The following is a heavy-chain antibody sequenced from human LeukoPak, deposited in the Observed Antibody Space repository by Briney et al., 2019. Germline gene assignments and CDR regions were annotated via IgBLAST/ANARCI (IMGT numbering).Heavy chain of an antibody. V-gene: IGHV4-59*02. D-gene: IGHD7-27*01. Sequence: ASETLSLTCTVSGGSVSSSYWSWIRQPPGKGLEWIGHIYYSGTTSGSTNYHPSLKSRVTISIDTSKNQFSLQVRSVTAADTAVYYCARGSGRYYYYGVDVWGQGTTVTVSS. CDR3: ARGSGRYYYYGVDV. CDR2: IYYSGTTSGST. J-gene: IGHJ6*02. CDR1: GGSVSSSY.